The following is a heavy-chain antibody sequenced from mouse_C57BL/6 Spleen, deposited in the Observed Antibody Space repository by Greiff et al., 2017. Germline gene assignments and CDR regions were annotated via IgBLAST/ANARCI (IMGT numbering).Heavy chain of an antibody. Sequence: QVQLKQPGAELVKPGASVKLSCKASGYTFTSYWMHWVKQRPGRGLEWIGRIDPNSGGTKYNEKFKSKATLTVDKPSSTAYMQLSSLTSEDSAVYYCARGIYYGTYAMDYWGQGTSVTVSS. CDR2: IDPNSGGT. D-gene: IGHD2-1*01. CDR3: ARGIYYGTYAMDY. J-gene: IGHJ4*01. V-gene: IGHV1-72*01. CDR1: GYTFTSYW.